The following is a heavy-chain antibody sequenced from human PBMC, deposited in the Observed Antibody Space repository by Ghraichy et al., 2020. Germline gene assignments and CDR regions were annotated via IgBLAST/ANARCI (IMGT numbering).Heavy chain of an antibody. D-gene: IGHD5-12*01. J-gene: IGHJ4*02. Sequence: GGSLRLSCAASGFTFSNAWMSWVRQAPGKGLEWVGRIKSKTDGGTTDYAAPVKGRFTISRDDSKNTLYLQMNSLKTEDTAVYYCTTLFYSGYEFYDYWGQGTLVTVSS. CDR1: GFTFSNAW. CDR3: TTLFYSGYEFYDY. V-gene: IGHV3-15*01. CDR2: IKSKTDGGTT.